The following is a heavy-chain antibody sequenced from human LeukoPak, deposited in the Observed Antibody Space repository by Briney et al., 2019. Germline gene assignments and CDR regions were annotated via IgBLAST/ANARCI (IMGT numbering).Heavy chain of an antibody. CDR1: GFTFSSYW. Sequence: GGSLRLSCAASGFTFSSYWMHWVRQAPGKGLVCVSRINSDGSSTSYADSVKRRFTISRDNAKNTLHRQMNSLRAEDTAVYYCARDWDYYDSSGSFWGQGTMVTVSS. CDR3: ARDWDYYDSSGSF. J-gene: IGHJ3*01. CDR2: INSDGSST. V-gene: IGHV3-74*01. D-gene: IGHD3-22*01.